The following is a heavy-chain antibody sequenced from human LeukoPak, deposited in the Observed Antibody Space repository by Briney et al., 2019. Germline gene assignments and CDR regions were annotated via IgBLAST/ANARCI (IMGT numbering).Heavy chain of an antibody. CDR3: AKDLEPYTSGCNGDY. D-gene: IGHD6-19*01. J-gene: IGHJ4*02. V-gene: IGHV3-30*18. CDR1: GFTFSSYG. Sequence: GRSLRLSCAASGFTFSSYGMQWVRQAPGKGLEWVAVISYDGSNTYYADSVKGRFTISRDNSKNTLYLQMNSLRVEDTAVYHCAKDLEPYTSGCNGDYWGQGTLVTVSS. CDR2: ISYDGSNT.